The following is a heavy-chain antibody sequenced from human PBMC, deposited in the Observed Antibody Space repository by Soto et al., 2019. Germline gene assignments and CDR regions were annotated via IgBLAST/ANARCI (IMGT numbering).Heavy chain of an antibody. CDR1: GGSISSYY. J-gene: IGHJ3*02. CDR3: ARHITSAVPISGAFDI. Sequence: SSETLSLTCTVSGGSISSYYWSWIRQPPGKGLEWIGYIYYSGSTNYNPSLKSRVTISVDTSKNQFSLKLSSVTAADTAVYYCARHITSAVPISGAFDIWGQGTMVTVSS. CDR2: IYYSGST. V-gene: IGHV4-59*08. D-gene: IGHD1-20*01.